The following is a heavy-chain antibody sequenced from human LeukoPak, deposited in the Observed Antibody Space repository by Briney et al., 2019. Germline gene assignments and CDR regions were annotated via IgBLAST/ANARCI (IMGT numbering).Heavy chain of an antibody. CDR1: GFTFSSYG. D-gene: IGHD4-17*01. V-gene: IGHV3-21*01. CDR2: ISSGSSAI. J-gene: IGHJ4*02. Sequence: GGSLRLSCAASGFTFSSYGMHWVRQAPGKGLEWVSIISSGSSAIFSADALKGRFTISRDDAKNLLYLDMNSLRAEDTAVYYCARGHTAVTRHFDFWGQGTLVTVSS. CDR3: ARGHTAVTRHFDF.